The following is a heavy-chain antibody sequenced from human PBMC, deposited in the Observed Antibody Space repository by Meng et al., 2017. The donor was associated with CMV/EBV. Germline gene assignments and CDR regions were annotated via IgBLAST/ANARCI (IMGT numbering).Heavy chain of an antibody. V-gene: IGHV3-30*04. D-gene: IGHD3-22*01. J-gene: IGHJ4*02. CDR2: ISYDGSNK. CDR1: GFTFSSYA. CDR3: ARGRDYDSSGYYGY. Sequence: GGSLRLSCAASGFTFSSYAMHWVRQAPGKGLEWVAVISYDGSNKYYADSVKGRFTISRDNSKNTLYLQMNSLRAEDTAVYYCARGRDYDSSGYYGYWGQGTLVNVSS.